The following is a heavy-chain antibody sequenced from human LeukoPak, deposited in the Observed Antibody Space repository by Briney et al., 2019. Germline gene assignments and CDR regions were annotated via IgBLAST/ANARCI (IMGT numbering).Heavy chain of an antibody. J-gene: IGHJ4*02. D-gene: IGHD2-2*01. Sequence: ASVKVSCKASGYTFTGYHIHWVRQAPGQGLEWMGRINPNSGDTNYARNFQGRVTMTRDTSINTAYMELSRLRSDDTAVYYCARDYCSSTSCLFDYWGQGTLVTVSS. CDR3: ARDYCSSTSCLFDY. CDR2: INPNSGDT. CDR1: GYTFTGYH. V-gene: IGHV1-2*06.